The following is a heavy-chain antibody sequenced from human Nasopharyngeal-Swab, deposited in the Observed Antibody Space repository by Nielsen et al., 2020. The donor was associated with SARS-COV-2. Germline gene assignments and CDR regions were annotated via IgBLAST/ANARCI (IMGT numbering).Heavy chain of an antibody. V-gene: IGHV4-59*01. CDR3: GRGERRLYDFWSGAPHYGMDV. CDR2: IYYSGST. Sequence: WIRQPPGKGLEWIGYIYYSGSTNYNPSPKSRVTISVDTSKNQFSLKLSSVTAADTAVYYCGRGERRLYDFWSGAPHYGMDVWGQGTTVTVSS. J-gene: IGHJ6*02. D-gene: IGHD3-3*01.